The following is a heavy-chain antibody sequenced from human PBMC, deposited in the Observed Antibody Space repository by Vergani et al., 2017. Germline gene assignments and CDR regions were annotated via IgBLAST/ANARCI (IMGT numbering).Heavy chain of an antibody. Sequence: EVQLLESGGGLVQPGGSLRLSCAASGFTFSSYAMSWVRQAPGKGLEWVSAISGSGGSTYYADSVQGRFTISRDNSKNTLYLQMNSLRAEDTAVYYCTRDLKSRTSCWHYWGQGTLVTVSS. CDR1: GFTFSSYA. J-gene: IGHJ4*02. CDR3: TRDLKSRTSCWHY. V-gene: IGHV3-23*01. CDR2: ISGSGGST. D-gene: IGHD2-2*01.